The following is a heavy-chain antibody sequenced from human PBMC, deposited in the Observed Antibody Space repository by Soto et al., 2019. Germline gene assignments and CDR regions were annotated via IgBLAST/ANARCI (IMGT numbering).Heavy chain of an antibody. CDR2: IIPIFGTA. Sequence: QVQLVQSGAEVKKPGSSVKVSCKASGGTFSSCAISWVRQAPGQGLEWMGGIIPIFGTANYAQKFQGRVTITADKSTSTADMELSSLRSEDTAVYYCAGLLNIKMARARDYWGKGTLVTVCS. J-gene: IGHJ4*02. CDR1: GGTFSSCA. CDR3: AGLLNIKMARARDY. D-gene: IGHD3-16*01. V-gene: IGHV1-69*06.